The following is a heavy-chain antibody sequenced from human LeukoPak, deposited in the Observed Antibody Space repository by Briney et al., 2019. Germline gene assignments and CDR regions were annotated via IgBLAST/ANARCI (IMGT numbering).Heavy chain of an antibody. D-gene: IGHD5-18*01. CDR1: GFTFSSYS. Sequence: GGSLRLSCAASGFTFSSYSMNWVRQAPGKGLEWVSSISNSSYIYYADSVKGRFTISRDNDKNSLYLQMNSLRAEDTAVYYCAREGYSYGQRYFDYWGQGTLVTVPS. V-gene: IGHV3-21*01. J-gene: IGHJ4*02. CDR3: AREGYSYGQRYFDY. CDR2: ISNSSYI.